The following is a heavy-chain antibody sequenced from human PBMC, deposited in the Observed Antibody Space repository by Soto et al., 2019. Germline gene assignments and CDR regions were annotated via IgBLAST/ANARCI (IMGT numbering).Heavy chain of an antibody. D-gene: IGHD2-15*01. V-gene: IGHV3-23*01. Sequence: GGSLRLSCAASGFTFSSYAMSWVRQAPGQGLEWVSAISGSGGSTYYADSVKGRFTVSRDNSKNTLFLQMNSLRVEDTAVYYCAKDPRIVVVVTAWWYFDLWGRGTLVTVSS. CDR2: ISGSGGST. CDR3: AKDPRIVVVVTAWWYFDL. J-gene: IGHJ2*01. CDR1: GFTFSSYA.